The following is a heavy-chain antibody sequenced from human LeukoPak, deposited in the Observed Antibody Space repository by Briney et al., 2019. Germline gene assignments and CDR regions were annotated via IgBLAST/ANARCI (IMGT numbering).Heavy chain of an antibody. Sequence: GGSLRLSCAASGFTFSSYWMSWVRQAPGKGREWVANIKQDGSEKYYVDSVKGRFTISRDNAKISLYLQMNSLRAEDTAVYYCAREGSTSVWYYSYYGMDVWGQGTTVTVSS. V-gene: IGHV3-7*01. CDR2: IKQDGSEK. CDR3: AREGSTSVWYYSYYGMDV. CDR1: GFTFSSYW. D-gene: IGHD2-2*01. J-gene: IGHJ6*02.